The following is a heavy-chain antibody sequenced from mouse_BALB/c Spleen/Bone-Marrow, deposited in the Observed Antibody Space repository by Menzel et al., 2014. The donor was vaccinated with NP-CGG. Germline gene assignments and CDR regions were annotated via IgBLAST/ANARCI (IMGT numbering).Heavy chain of an antibody. CDR2: INPSTGYA. J-gene: IGHJ2*01. Sequence: PLQQSGPELAKPGASVKMSCKASGYTFTDTWIHWIKQGPGQGLEWIGYINPSTGYAEYNQNFKDKATLTVDKSSSTAYMQLSSLTSEDSAVYYCARDYWGQGTTLTVSS. CDR1: GYTFTDTW. CDR3: ARDY. V-gene: IGHV1-7*01.